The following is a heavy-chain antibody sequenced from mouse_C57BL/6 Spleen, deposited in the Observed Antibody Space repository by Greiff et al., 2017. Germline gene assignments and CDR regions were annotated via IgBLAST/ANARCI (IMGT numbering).Heavy chain of an antibody. Sequence: QVQLQQSGAELVRPGTSVKVSCKASGYAFTNYLIEWVKQRPGQGLEWIGVINPGSGGTNYNEKFKGKATLTADKSSSTAYMQLSSLTSEDSAVYFCARGDGYGGDDYWGQGTTLTVSS. CDR2: INPGSGGT. CDR3: ARGDGYGGDDY. J-gene: IGHJ2*01. CDR1: GYAFTNYL. V-gene: IGHV1-54*01. D-gene: IGHD2-2*01.